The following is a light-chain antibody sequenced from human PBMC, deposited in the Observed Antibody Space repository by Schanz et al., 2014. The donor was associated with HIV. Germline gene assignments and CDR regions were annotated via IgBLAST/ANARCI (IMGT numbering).Light chain of an antibody. CDR1: QSVSSY. CDR2: DAS. V-gene: IGKV3-11*01. J-gene: IGKJ4*01. Sequence: EIVLTQTPVTLSLSPGERATLSCRASQSVSSYLAWYQQKPGQAPRLLIYDASNRATGIPARFSGSGSGTEFTLTISSLQSEDFAVYYCQQYKKGPYTFGGGTKVEIK. CDR3: QQYKKGPYT.